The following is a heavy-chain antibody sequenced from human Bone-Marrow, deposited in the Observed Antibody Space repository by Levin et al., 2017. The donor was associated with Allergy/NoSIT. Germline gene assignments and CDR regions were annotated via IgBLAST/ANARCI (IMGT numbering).Heavy chain of an antibody. CDR2: ISASGSTI. CDR3: VRVFAVVRYFDL. Sequence: GESLKISCVASGFTFSDSELSWVRQAPGKGLEWISYISASGSTIKYADSVRGRFTFSRDDAKRSLFLQMSNLTAEDTAVYYCVRVFAVVRYFDLWGRGSVVVVSS. J-gene: IGHJ2*01. D-gene: IGHD2-2*01. CDR1: GFTFSDSE. V-gene: IGHV3-48*03.